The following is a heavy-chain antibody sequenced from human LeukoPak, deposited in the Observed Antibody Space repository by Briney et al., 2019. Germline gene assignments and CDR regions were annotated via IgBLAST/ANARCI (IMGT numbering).Heavy chain of an antibody. CDR1: GYSFTSYW. D-gene: IGHD3-10*01. V-gene: IGHV5-51*01. CDR3: ARQEYYGSGTPYYYYGMDV. Sequence: GESLKISCKGSGYSFTSYWIGRVRQMPGKGLEWMGIIYPGDSDTRYSPSFQGQVTISADKSISTAYLQWSSLKASDTAMYYCARQEYYGSGTPYYYYGMDVWGQGTTVTVSS. CDR2: IYPGDSDT. J-gene: IGHJ6*02.